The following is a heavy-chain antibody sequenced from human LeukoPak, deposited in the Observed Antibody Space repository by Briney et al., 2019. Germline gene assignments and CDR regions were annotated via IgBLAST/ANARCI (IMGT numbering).Heavy chain of an antibody. CDR1: GFTFSGSA. J-gene: IGHJ4*02. Sequence: GGSLRLSCAASGFTFSGSAMHWVRQAPGKGLEWVAFIRYDGSNKYYADSVKGRFTISRDNSKNTLYLQMNSLRAEDTAVYYCAKRMYYYDSSGYPTLREWGQGTLVTVSS. CDR3: AKRMYYYDSSGYPTLRE. V-gene: IGHV3-30*02. D-gene: IGHD3-22*01. CDR2: IRYDGSNK.